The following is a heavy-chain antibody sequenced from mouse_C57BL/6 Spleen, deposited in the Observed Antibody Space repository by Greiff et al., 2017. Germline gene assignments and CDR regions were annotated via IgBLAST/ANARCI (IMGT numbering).Heavy chain of an antibody. CDR1: GYTFTSYW. V-gene: IGHV1-52*01. Sequence: QVQLQQPGAELVRPGSSVKLSCKASGYTFTSYWIHWVKQRPIQGLEWIGNIDPSDSETHYNQKFKDKATLTVDKSSSTAYMQLSSLTSEDSAVYYCARSDRYYAMDYWGQGTSVTVSS. J-gene: IGHJ4*01. CDR3: ARSDRYYAMDY. CDR2: IDPSDSET.